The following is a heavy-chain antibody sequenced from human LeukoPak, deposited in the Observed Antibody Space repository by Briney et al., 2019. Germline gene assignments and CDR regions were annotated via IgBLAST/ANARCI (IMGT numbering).Heavy chain of an antibody. CDR1: GLTFSSYG. CDR3: AKDHSFDYGDPYYYYGMDV. J-gene: IGHJ6*04. Sequence: AGGSLRLSCEASGLTFSSYGMHWVRQAPGKGLEWVAVISYDGSNKYYADSVKGRFTISRDNSKNTLYLQMNSLRAEDTAVYYCAKDHSFDYGDPYYYYGMDVWGKGTTVTVSS. V-gene: IGHV3-30*18. CDR2: ISYDGSNK. D-gene: IGHD4-17*01.